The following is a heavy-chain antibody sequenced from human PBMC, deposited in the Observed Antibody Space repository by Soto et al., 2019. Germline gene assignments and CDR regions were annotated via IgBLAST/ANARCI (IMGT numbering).Heavy chain of an antibody. Sequence: EVQLVESGGGLVKPGGSLRLSCAASGFTFSSYSMNWVRQAPGKGLEWVSSISSSSSYIYYADSVKGRFTISRDNAKNSLYRQMNSLRAEDTAVYYCARELPAGNLMVSGGMDVWGQGTTVTVAS. CDR3: ARELPAGNLMVSGGMDV. D-gene: IGHD3-10*01. V-gene: IGHV3-21*01. CDR1: GFTFSSYS. J-gene: IGHJ6*02. CDR2: ISSSSSYI.